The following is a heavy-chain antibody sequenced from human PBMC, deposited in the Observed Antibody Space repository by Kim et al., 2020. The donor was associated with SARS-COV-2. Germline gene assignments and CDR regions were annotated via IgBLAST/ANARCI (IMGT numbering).Heavy chain of an antibody. V-gene: IGHV3-30*02. Sequence: VQGRFTISRDNSKNTLFLQMNSLRAEDTAVYYCAKALLRGVNFYYYGMDVWGQGTTVTVSS. CDR3: AKALLRGVNFYYYGMDV. D-gene: IGHD3-10*01. J-gene: IGHJ6*02.